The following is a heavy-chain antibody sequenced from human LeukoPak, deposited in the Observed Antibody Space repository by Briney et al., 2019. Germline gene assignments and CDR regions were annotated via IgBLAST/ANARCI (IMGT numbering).Heavy chain of an antibody. V-gene: IGHV1-18*01. Sequence: ASVKVSCKTSGYTFSNYGISWVRQAPGQGLEWMGWISANDGKIHYSERHQGRVTMTTDTVTSTAYMELRSLRSDDTAVYYCARELHVERDDYWGQGTLVTVSS. CDR2: ISANDGKI. CDR1: GYTFSNYG. CDR3: ARELHVERDDY. D-gene: IGHD1-1*01. J-gene: IGHJ4*02.